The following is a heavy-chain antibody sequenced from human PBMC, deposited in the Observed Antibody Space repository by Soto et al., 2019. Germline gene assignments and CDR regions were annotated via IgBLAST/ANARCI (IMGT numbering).Heavy chain of an antibody. V-gene: IGHV3-30-3*01. CDR2: ISHDGNNQ. D-gene: IGHD6-6*01. CDR1: GFTFGSYA. J-gene: IGHJ4*02. CDR3: ARDPWAGVPDYFDS. Sequence: GGSLRLSCAASGFTFGSYAMHWVRQAPGKGLEWVAVISHDGNNQYYADSVKGRFTISRDNSKNTLFLQMGRLRPEDTAVYYCARDPWAGVPDYFDSWGQGTLLAVSS.